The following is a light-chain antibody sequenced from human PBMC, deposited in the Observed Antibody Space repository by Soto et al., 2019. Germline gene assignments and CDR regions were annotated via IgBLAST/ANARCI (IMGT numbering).Light chain of an antibody. CDR1: QRVSSSY. CDR2: GAS. V-gene: IGKV3-20*01. Sequence: EIVLTQSPGTLSLSPGERAALSCRASQRVSSSYLAWYQQKPGQAPRLLIYGASSRATGIPDRFSGSGSGRDFTLTISRLEPEDFEVYYCQRYGSSPLTFGGGTTVEIK. J-gene: IGKJ4*01. CDR3: QRYGSSPLT.